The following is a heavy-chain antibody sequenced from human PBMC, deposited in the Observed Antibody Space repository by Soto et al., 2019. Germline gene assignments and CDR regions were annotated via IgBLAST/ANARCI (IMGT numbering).Heavy chain of an antibody. Sequence: GASVKVSCKSSGYAFTGYYIHWVRQAPGQGLEWMGWINPNSGDTNYAQKFQGRVTMTRDTSFSTAYMELSSLRSDGTAVYYCATRYSYVHFWGQGTLVTAPQ. CDR2: INPNSGDT. J-gene: IGHJ4*02. CDR3: ATRYSYVHF. CDR1: GYAFTGYY. D-gene: IGHD5-18*01. V-gene: IGHV1-2*02.